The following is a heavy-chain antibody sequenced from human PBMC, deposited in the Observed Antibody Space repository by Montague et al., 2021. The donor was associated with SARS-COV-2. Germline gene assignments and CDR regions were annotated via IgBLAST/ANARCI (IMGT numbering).Heavy chain of an antibody. J-gene: IGHJ4*02. CDR1: GGSLSGYY. CDR3: ARGRRQLSDIVVVPAAIASYVHFFGY. CDR2: INHSGST. D-gene: IGHD2-2*01. V-gene: IGHV4-34*01. Sequence: SETLSLTCAVYGGSLSGYYWSWIRQPPGKGLEWIGEINHSGSTNXXPSLTSRVTISVDTSKNQFSLKLSSVTAADTAVYYFARGRRQLSDIVVVPAAIASYVHFFGYWGQGTLVTVSS.